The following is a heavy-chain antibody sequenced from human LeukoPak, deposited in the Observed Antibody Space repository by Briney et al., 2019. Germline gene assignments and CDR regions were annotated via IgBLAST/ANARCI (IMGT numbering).Heavy chain of an antibody. CDR1: GFTFSSYV. J-gene: IGHJ4*02. Sequence: PGRSLRLSCVASGFTFSSYVMHWVRQAPGKGLEWVAVISNDETNKHYADSVKGRFTISRDNSKNTLYLQMNSLRVEDTAVYYCATDIVGAREDYWGQGTLVTVSS. CDR3: ATDIVGAREDY. CDR2: ISNDETNK. V-gene: IGHV3-30-3*01. D-gene: IGHD1-26*01.